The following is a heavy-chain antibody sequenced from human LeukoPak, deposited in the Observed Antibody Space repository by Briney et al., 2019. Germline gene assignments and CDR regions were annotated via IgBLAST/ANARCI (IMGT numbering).Heavy chain of an antibody. Sequence: PGGSLRLSCAASGFTFSSYAMYWVRQAPGKGLEWVSTVNADGGNTYYADSVKGRFTISRDNSKSTLILQMNSLRVEDTALYYCTKRVKYGGTWDHFADWGQGTLVTVSS. V-gene: IGHV3-23*01. J-gene: IGHJ4*02. CDR2: VNADGGNT. CDR1: GFTFSSYA. D-gene: IGHD1-26*01. CDR3: TKRVKYGGTWDHFAD.